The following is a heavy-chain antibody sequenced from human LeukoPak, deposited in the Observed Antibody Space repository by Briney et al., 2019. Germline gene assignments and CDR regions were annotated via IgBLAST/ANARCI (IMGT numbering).Heavy chain of an antibody. CDR2: ISYDGSNK. CDR1: GFTFSSYA. J-gene: IGHJ4*02. Sequence: GGSLRLSCAASGFTFSSYAMHWVRQAPGKGLEWVAVISYDGSNKYYADSVKGRFTISRDNSKNTLYLQMNSLRAEDTAVYYCARDEAYCGDDCYSAVDYWGQGTLVTVSS. D-gene: IGHD2-21*02. CDR3: ARDEAYCGDDCYSAVDY. V-gene: IGHV3-30-3*01.